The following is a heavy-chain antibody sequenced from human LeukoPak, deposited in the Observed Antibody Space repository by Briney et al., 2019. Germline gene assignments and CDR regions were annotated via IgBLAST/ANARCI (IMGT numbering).Heavy chain of an antibody. J-gene: IGHJ4*02. V-gene: IGHV1-8*02. CDR2: MNPNSGNT. CDR1: GYTFTSYD. Sequence: ASVKVSCKASGYTFTSYDINWVRQATGQGLEWMGWMNPNSGNTGYAQKFQGRVTMTEDTSTDTAYMELSSLRSEDTAVYYCASHPGTRYYYFDYWGQGTLVTVSS. D-gene: IGHD1-1*01. CDR3: ASHPGTRYYYFDY.